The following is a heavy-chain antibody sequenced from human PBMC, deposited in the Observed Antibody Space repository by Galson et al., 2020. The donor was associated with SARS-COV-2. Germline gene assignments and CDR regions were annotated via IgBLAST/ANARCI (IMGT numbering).Heavy chain of an antibody. Sequence: GESLKISCAASGFSFNTHAMHWVRQAPGKGLEWVAVISFDGGNSFYAASVKGRFTISRDNSENTLYLQLSDLRTDDTAIYYCARDRGSGGAGIWNAMDVWGQGTTVTVSS. CDR2: ISFDGGNS. D-gene: IGHD2-15*01. V-gene: IGHV3-30*04. J-gene: IGHJ6*02. CDR1: GFSFNTHA. CDR3: ARDRGSGGAGIWNAMDV.